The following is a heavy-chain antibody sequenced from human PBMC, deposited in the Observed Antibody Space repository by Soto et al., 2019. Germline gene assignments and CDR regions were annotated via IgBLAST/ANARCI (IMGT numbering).Heavy chain of an antibody. D-gene: IGHD2-15*01. V-gene: IGHV1-2*04. Sequence: ASVKVSCKASGYTFTGYYMHWVRQAPGQGLEWMGWINPNSGGTNYAQKFQGWVTMTRDTSISTAYMELSRLRSDDTAVYYCARGEVVVAPYYYYYGMDVWGQGTTVTVSS. CDR3: ARGEVVVAPYYYYYGMDV. J-gene: IGHJ6*02. CDR2: INPNSGGT. CDR1: GYTFTGYY.